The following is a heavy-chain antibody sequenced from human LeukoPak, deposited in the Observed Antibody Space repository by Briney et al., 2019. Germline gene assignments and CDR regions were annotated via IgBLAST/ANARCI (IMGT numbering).Heavy chain of an antibody. CDR3: ARDLVVATGPDY. V-gene: IGHV3-74*01. CDR2: INNDGSRT. Sequence: PGGSLRLSCAASGFTFSSYWMSWVRQAPGKGLVWVSRINNDGSRTNYADSVKGRFTISRDNAKNTLYLQMNSLRAEDTAVYYCARDLVVATGPDYWGQGTLVTVSS. CDR1: GFTFSSYW. J-gene: IGHJ4*02. D-gene: IGHD5-12*01.